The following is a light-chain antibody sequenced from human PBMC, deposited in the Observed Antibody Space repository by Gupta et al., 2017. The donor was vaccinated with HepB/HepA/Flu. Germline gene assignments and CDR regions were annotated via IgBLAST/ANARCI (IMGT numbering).Light chain of an antibody. CDR1: QSVSSN. CDR2: GAS. V-gene: IGKV3-15*01. J-gene: IGKJ5*01. CDR3: QQYNNCPPLT. Sequence: EIVMTQSQATLSVSPGERATITCRASQSVSSNLAWCQQKHGPAPRLLMYGASTSSTGIPAMFSGSGSGTEFTLTIISLQSEDFAVYYCQQYNNCPPLTFGHGTRLEIK.